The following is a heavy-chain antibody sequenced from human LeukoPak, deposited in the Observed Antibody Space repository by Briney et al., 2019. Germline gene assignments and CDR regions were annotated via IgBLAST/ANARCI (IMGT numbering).Heavy chain of an antibody. J-gene: IGHJ6*03. D-gene: IGHD2-8*01. CDR2: IIPILGIA. V-gene: IGHV1-69*04. CDR3: ARDSCTNGVCYPYYYMDV. Sequence: SVKVSCKASGGTFSSYTISWGRQAPGQGLEWMGRIIPILGIANYAQKLQGRVTITADKSTSTDYMELSSLRSEDTAVYYCARDSCTNGVCYPYYYMDVWGKGTTVTVSS. CDR1: GGTFSSYT.